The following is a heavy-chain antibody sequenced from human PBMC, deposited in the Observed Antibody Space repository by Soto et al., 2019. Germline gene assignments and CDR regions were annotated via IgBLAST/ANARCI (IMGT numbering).Heavy chain of an antibody. Sequence: EVQLVESGGGLVQPGGSLRLSCVASGFTFSADNMNWVRQAPGKGLEWVAHISTGGATRYYAASVNGRFTISSENAKTSLYLQMYSLRNEDTALYYCAWFIGSGFDYWGQGTLVTFSS. D-gene: IGHD6-19*01. V-gene: IGHV3-48*02. CDR2: ISTGGATR. CDR3: AWFIGSGFDY. J-gene: IGHJ4*02. CDR1: GFTFSADN.